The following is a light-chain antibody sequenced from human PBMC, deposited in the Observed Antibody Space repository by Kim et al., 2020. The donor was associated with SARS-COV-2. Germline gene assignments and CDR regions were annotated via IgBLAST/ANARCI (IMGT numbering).Light chain of an antibody. CDR2: GAS. Sequence: EIVLTQSPGTLSLSPGERATLSCRASQSVSSNYLAWYQQKPGQAPRLLIYGASSRATGIPDRFSGSGSGTDFTLIISRLEPEDIAVYYCQQYNRSPRTFGQGTRWISN. V-gene: IGKV3-20*01. CDR1: QSVSSNY. J-gene: IGKJ1*01. CDR3: QQYNRSPRT.